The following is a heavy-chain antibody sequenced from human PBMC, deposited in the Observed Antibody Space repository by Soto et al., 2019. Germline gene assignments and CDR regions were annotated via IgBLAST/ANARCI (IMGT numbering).Heavy chain of an antibody. CDR2: IVVGSGNT. CDR1: GFTFSNSA. Sequence: SVKVSCKASGFTFSNSAIQWMRQARGERLEWIGWIVVGSGNTNYAQKIQERVTIIRDMSTSTSYMELSSLTSEDTAVYYCVLCTTTSCYGKFDYWGQGNLVTFSS. D-gene: IGHD2-2*01. V-gene: IGHV1-58*02. CDR3: VLCTTTSCYGKFDY. J-gene: IGHJ4*02.